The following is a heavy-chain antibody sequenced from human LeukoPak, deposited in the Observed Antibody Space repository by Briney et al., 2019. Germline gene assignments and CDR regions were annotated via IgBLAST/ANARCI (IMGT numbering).Heavy chain of an antibody. J-gene: IGHJ4*02. V-gene: IGHV4-30-2*01. Sequence: PSETLSLTCTVSGGSISSGGYYWSWIRQPPGKGLEWIGYIYHSGSTYYNPSLKSRVTISVDRSKNQFSLKLSSVTAADTAVYYCARSPRTFLTGYYNPDYWGQGTLVTVSS. CDR1: GGSISSGGYY. CDR3: ARSPRTFLTGYYNPDY. CDR2: IYHSGST. D-gene: IGHD3-9*01.